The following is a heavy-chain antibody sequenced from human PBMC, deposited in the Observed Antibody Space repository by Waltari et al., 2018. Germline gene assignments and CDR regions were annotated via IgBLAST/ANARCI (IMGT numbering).Heavy chain of an antibody. V-gene: IGHV1-24*01. CDR1: GYTLGDLF. CDR2: VDPETGEI. CDR3: ATGRTYDNIRRTYRR. Sequence: QVQLVQSGAEVKKPGASVKVSCKVSGYTLGDLFMYWVRQAPGKGLEWMGGVDPETGEITYAQEVQGIVTMAEDTSTDTAYMELRSLRSEDTAFYYCATGRTYDNIRRTYRRWGQRTLVGVSS. J-gene: IGHJ4*02. D-gene: IGHD3-16*02.